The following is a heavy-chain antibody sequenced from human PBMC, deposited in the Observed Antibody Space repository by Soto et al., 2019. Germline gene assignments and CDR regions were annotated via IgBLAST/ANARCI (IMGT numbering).Heavy chain of an antibody. CDR3: ARDRSLNFDWLSSEAFDI. CDR2: ISYDGSNK. Sequence: QVQLVESGGGVVQPGRSLRLSCAASGFTFSSYAMHWVRQAPGKGLEWVAVISYDGSNKYYADSVKGRFTISRDNSKNTLNMQMNSLRDEDTAVYYCARDRSLNFDWLSSEAFDIWGQGTMVTVSS. D-gene: IGHD3-9*01. J-gene: IGHJ3*02. V-gene: IGHV3-30-3*01. CDR1: GFTFSSYA.